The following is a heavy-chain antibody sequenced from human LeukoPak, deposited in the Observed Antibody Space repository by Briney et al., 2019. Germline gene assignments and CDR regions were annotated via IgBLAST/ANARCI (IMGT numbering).Heavy chain of an antibody. V-gene: IGHV4-39*01. CDR1: GGSISSSSYY. CDR3: ARSSGWYEVYFDY. Sequence: PSETLSLTCTLSGGSISSSSYYWGRIRQPPGKGLQWFGSIYYSGSTYYNPTVKIRVTISVDTSKNQFSLKLSSVTAADTAVYYCARSSGWYEVYFDYWGQGTLVTVSS. J-gene: IGHJ4*02. D-gene: IGHD6-19*01. CDR2: IYYSGST.